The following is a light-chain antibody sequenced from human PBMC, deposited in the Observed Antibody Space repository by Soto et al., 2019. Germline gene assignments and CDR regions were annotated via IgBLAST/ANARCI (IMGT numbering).Light chain of an antibody. Sequence: DIQMTQSPSSLSASVGDRVTITCRASQDITNDLGWFQQKPGKAPKRLIYEASILQSGVPSRFSGSGSGTEFPLPLSSLQPEDAETYHCLQYNSCPKTFGHGANLEIK. CDR1: QDITND. J-gene: IGKJ1*01. CDR3: LQYNSCPKT. CDR2: EAS. V-gene: IGKV1-17*01.